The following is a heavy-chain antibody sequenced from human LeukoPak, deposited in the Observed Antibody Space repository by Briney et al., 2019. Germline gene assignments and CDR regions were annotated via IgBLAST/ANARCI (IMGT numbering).Heavy chain of an antibody. J-gene: IGHJ4*02. CDR3: ARQVVTGDWSWDY. V-gene: IGHV4-39*01. CDR2: IYYSGST. D-gene: IGHD7-27*01. CDR1: GGSISSSSYY. Sequence: SETLSLTCTVSGGSISSSSYYWGWIRQPPGKGLERIGSIYYSGSTYYNPSLKSRVTISVDTSKNQFSLKLSSVTAADTAVYYCARQVVTGDWSWDYWGQGTLVTVSS.